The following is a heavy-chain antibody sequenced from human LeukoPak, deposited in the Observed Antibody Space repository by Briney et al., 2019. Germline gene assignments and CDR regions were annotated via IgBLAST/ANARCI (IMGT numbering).Heavy chain of an antibody. V-gene: IGHV3-23*01. D-gene: IGHD2-2*01. CDR3: ARDSRVVPAATMNV. J-gene: IGHJ6*02. CDR1: GFTFSNYA. CDR2: ISGSGDSP. Sequence: GGSLRLSCATSGFTFSNYAMSWVRQAPGKGLEWVSTISGSGDSPYYADSVKGRFTISRDNSKNTLYLQMNSLRAEDTAVYYCARDSRVVPAATMNVWGQGTTVTVSS.